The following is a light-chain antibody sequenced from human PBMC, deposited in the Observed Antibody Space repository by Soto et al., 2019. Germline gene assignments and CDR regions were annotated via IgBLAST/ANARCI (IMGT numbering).Light chain of an antibody. J-gene: IGKJ1*01. V-gene: IGKV3-15*01. CDR1: QSVSSN. CDR3: QQYNNWPPWT. Sequence: EIVMTQSPATLSVSPGERATLSCRASQSVSSNLAWYQQKPGQAPRLLIYGASTRATGIPARFSGSGSGTEFTLTFSSLQSEDFAVYYCQQYNNWPPWTFGQVTKVEIK. CDR2: GAS.